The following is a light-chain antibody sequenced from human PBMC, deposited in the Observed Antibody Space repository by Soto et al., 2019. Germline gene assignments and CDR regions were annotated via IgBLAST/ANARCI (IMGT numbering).Light chain of an antibody. V-gene: IGKV3-15*01. CDR3: QQYNNWPRAT. Sequence: EIVMTQSPATLSVSPGERATLSCRASQSISSTLAWYQQKPGQAPRLLMFRTSSRATGFPARFSGSGSGTEFTLTISSLQSEDFGVYYCQQYNNWPRATFGGGTKVEIK. J-gene: IGKJ4*02. CDR2: RTS. CDR1: QSISST.